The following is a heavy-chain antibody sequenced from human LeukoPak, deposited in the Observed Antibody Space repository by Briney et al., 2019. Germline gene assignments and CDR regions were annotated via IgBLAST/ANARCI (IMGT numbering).Heavy chain of an antibody. Sequence: PSETLSLTCTVSGGSISSSSYYWGWIRQPPGKGLEWIGSIYYSGSTYYNPSLKSRVTISVDTSKNQFSLKLSSVTAADTAVCYCARKYYGSGSYYKDINFDYWGQGTLVTVSS. J-gene: IGHJ4*02. D-gene: IGHD3-10*01. CDR2: IYYSGST. V-gene: IGHV4-39*01. CDR3: ARKYYGSGSYYKDINFDY. CDR1: GGSISSSSYY.